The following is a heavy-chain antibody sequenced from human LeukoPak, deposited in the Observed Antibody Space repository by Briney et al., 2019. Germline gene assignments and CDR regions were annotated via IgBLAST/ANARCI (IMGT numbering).Heavy chain of an antibody. CDR1: GGSISSSNYY. J-gene: IGHJ4*02. D-gene: IGHD3-16*02. CDR3: ARYIWGSYPTFEDY. V-gene: IGHV4-39*07. CDR2: IYYSGST. Sequence: SETLSLTCTVSGGSISSSNYYWGWIRQPPGKGLEWIGSIYYSGSTNYNPSLKSRVTISVDTSKNQLSLKLNSVTAADTAVYYCARYIWGSYPTFEDYWGQGSLVTVSS.